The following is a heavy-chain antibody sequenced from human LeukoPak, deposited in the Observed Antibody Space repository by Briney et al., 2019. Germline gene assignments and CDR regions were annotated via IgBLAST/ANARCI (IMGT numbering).Heavy chain of an antibody. V-gene: IGHV3-43*02. J-gene: IGHJ6*03. D-gene: IGHD4-17*01. CDR1: GFTFDDYA. CDR3: AKDGDGYGDYGGYYYYMDV. Sequence: AGGSLRLSCAASGFTFDDYAMHWVRHAPGKGLEWVALISEDASITYYADSMEGRFTISRDNSKNSLHLQMNSLRSEDTALYYCAKDGDGYGDYGGYYYYMDVWGKGTTVTVSS. CDR2: ISEDASIT.